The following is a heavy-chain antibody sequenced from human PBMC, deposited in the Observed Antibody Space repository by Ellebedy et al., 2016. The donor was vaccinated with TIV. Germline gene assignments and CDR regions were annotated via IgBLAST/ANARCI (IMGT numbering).Heavy chain of an antibody. CDR3: AGGRRQWLDLFDY. D-gene: IGHD6-19*01. V-gene: IGHV3-7*03. J-gene: IGHJ4*02. CDR1: GFSFSDYY. Sequence: GESLKISCAASGFSFSDYYMSWIRQAPGKGLEWVANIEQFGTERHYVESVEGRFTISRDNVKNSLYLQMNSLRAEDTALYYCAGGRRQWLDLFDYWGQGTLVTVSS. CDR2: IEQFGTER.